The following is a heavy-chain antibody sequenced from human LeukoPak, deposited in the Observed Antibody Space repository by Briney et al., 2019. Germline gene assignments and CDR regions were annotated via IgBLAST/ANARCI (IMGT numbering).Heavy chain of an antibody. J-gene: IGHJ3*01. D-gene: IGHD3-22*01. Sequence: GESLKISCQGSGYDFTTYWIGWVRQMPGKGLEWMGIIYPGDSDTRYSPSFQGQVTISADKSISTAHLQWRRLKASDTAMYYCARQKSGGYNSVGAYDFWGQGTMVTVSS. CDR3: ARQKSGGYNSVGAYDF. V-gene: IGHV5-51*01. CDR2: IYPGDSDT. CDR1: GYDFTTYW.